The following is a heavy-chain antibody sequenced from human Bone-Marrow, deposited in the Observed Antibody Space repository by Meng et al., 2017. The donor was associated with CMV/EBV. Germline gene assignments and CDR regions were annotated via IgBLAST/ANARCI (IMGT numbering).Heavy chain of an antibody. CDR2: ISGSGDST. CDR3: AKDICGGRCYTPYS. D-gene: IGHD2-15*01. V-gene: IGHV3-23*04. J-gene: IGHJ4*02. Sequence: QLVESGXGLVQPGGSLRLSCAASGFTFSTYAMSWVRQAPGKGLEWVSVISGSGDSTYYADSVKGRFIISRDNSKNTLYLQMNSLRAEDTAVYYCAKDICGGRCYTPYSWGQGTLVTVSS. CDR1: GFTFSTYA.